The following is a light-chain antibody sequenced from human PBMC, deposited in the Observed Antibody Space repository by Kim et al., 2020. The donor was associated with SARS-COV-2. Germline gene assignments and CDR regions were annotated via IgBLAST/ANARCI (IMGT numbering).Light chain of an antibody. Sequence: GQSITSSCTGTNHAIGAYAYVSWYQLPPGYAPKLIIYDVNERPSGISDRFSGSKFDNTASLTISGLQAEDAVDYYCSSYTTDATWVFGGGTQLTVL. J-gene: IGLJ3*02. CDR3: SSYTTDATWV. CDR2: DVN. CDR1: NHAIGAYAY. V-gene: IGLV2-14*03.